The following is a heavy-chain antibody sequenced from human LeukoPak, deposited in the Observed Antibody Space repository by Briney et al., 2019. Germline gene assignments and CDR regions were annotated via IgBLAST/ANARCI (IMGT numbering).Heavy chain of an antibody. J-gene: IGHJ3*02. CDR3: AKEGGTNAFDI. CDR1: GFTFNDSS. Sequence: GGSLRLSCAASGFTFNDSSMHWVRQASGKGLEWVGRIRSKTNNYATTYGASLKGRFTISRDDSKNTAYLQMNSLRAEDTAVYYCAKEGGTNAFDIWGQGTMVTVSS. CDR2: IRSKTNNYAT. D-gene: IGHD3-16*01. V-gene: IGHV3-73*01.